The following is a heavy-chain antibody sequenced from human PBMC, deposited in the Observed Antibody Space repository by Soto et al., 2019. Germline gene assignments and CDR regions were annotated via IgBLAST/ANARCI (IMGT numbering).Heavy chain of an antibody. CDR1: GGSISSSSYY. CDR3: ARHGREYSSSDFDY. Sequence: SETLSLACTVSGGSISSSSYYWGWIRQPPGKGLEWIGSIYYSGSTYYNPSLKSRVTISVDTSKNQFSLKLSSVTAADTAVYYCARHGREYSSSDFDYWGQGTLVTVPS. CDR2: IYYSGST. D-gene: IGHD6-6*01. J-gene: IGHJ4*02. V-gene: IGHV4-39*01.